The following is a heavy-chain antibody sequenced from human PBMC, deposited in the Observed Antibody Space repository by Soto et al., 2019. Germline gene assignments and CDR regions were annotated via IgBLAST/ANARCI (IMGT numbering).Heavy chain of an antibody. CDR1: GFSFTGYY. Sequence: ASVKVSCKASGFSFTGYYIHWLPPAPGQGLEWMGWINAHSGGTEYAQKFQGRVTLTRDTSIATAYLTLTSLTSDDTALYYCAKDLTRQLAYWLDPWG. J-gene: IGHJ5*02. D-gene: IGHD6-6*01. V-gene: IGHV1-2*02. CDR3: AKDLTRQLAYWLDP. CDR2: INAHSGGT.